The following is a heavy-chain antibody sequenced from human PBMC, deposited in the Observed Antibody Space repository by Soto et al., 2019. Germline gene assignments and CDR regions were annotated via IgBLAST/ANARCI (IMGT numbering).Heavy chain of an antibody. Sequence: QVQLVESGGGVVQPGRSLRLSCAASGFTFSSYGMHWVRQAPGKGLEWVAVISYDGSNKYYADSVKGRFTISRDNSKNTLYLQMNSLRAEDTAVYYCAKDRSDSSSWRGYFDYWGQGTLVTVSS. CDR1: GFTFSSYG. D-gene: IGHD6-13*01. J-gene: IGHJ4*02. CDR2: ISYDGSNK. CDR3: AKDRSDSSSWRGYFDY. V-gene: IGHV3-30*18.